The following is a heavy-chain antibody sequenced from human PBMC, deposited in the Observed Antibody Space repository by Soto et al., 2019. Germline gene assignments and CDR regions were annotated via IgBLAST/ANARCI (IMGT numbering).Heavy chain of an antibody. J-gene: IGHJ4*02. V-gene: IGHV4-59*08. D-gene: IGHD3-10*01. Sequence: PSETLSLTCTVSGGSISSYYWSWIRQPPGKGLEWIGYIYYSGSTNYNPSLKSRVTISVDTSKNQFSLKLSSVTAADTAVYYCARSRRYGSGSFHIDYWGQGTLVTVSS. CDR2: IYYSGST. CDR1: GGSISSYY. CDR3: ARSRRYGSGSFHIDY.